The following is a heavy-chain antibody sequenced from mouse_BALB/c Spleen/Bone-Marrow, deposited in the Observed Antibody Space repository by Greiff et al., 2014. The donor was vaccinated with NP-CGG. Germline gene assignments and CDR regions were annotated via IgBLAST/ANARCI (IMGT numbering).Heavy chain of an antibody. CDR1: GYTFTSYW. CDR3: TTGTRFAY. D-gene: IGHD4-1*01. J-gene: IGHJ3*01. V-gene: IGHV1-69*02. CDR2: IYPSDSYT. Sequence: QVQLQQSGAELVRPGAPVKLSCKASGYTFTSYWINWVKQRPGQGLEWIGNIYPSDSYTNYNQKFKDKATLTVDKSSGTAYMQLSSPTSEDSAVYYCTTGTRFAYWGQGTLVTVSA.